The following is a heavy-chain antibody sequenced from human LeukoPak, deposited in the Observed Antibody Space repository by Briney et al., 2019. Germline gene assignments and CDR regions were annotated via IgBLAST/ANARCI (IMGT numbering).Heavy chain of an antibody. CDR1: GFIFSNYW. Sequence: GGSLRLSCAASGFIFSNYWMSWVRQAPGKGLEWVANIKQDGTEKDYVASVRGRFTISRDNAKNSLYLQVNSLRAEDTAVYYCARVYSSSSGKNAFDIWGQGIMVTVSS. CDR2: IKQDGTEK. J-gene: IGHJ3*02. CDR3: ARVYSSSSGKNAFDI. V-gene: IGHV3-7*03. D-gene: IGHD6-6*01.